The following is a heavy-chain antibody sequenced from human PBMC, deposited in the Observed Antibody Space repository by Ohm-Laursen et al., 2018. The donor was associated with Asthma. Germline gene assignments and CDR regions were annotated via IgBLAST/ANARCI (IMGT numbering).Heavy chain of an antibody. CDR1: GDSISSGNNY. CDR3: ARGTFYYESTGYYFFDH. V-gene: IGHV4-31*03. CDR2: IYYSGIT. Sequence: TLSLTCTVSGDSISSGNNYWSWIRQHPGEGLEWIGYIYYSGITYSNPSLRSRVSISVDTSKNQFSLRLSPVTAADTAVYYCARGTFYYESTGYYFFDHWGQGALVTVSS. D-gene: IGHD3-22*01. J-gene: IGHJ4*02.